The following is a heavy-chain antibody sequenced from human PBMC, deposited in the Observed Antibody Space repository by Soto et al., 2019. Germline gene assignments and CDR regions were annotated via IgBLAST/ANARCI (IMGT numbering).Heavy chain of an antibody. CDR3: ATHPWLQYYGFDY. Sequence: QVQLQQWGAGLLKPSETLSLTCAVYGGSFSGSYWSWIRHPPGKGLEWIGEINHSGRTNYNPSLNIRVTISVDTSKNQCSLKLSSVTAADTAVYYCATHPWLQYYGFDYWGQGTLVTVSS. CDR2: INHSGRT. V-gene: IGHV4-34*01. D-gene: IGHD3-3*01. J-gene: IGHJ4*02. CDR1: GGSFSGSY.